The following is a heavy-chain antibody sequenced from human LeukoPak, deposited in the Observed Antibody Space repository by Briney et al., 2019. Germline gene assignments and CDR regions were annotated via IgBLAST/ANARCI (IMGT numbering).Heavy chain of an antibody. V-gene: IGHV1-69*05. Sequence: SVKVSCKASGGTFSSYAISWVRQDPGQGLEWMGSIIPIFGTANSAQKVQVKVTITTDESTSTAYMELSSLRSEDTAIYYCARAYNAYYYDSSGYYYDYWGQGTLVTVSS. CDR3: ARAYNAYYYDSSGYYYDY. J-gene: IGHJ4*02. D-gene: IGHD3-22*01. CDR1: GGTFSSYA. CDR2: IIPIFGTA.